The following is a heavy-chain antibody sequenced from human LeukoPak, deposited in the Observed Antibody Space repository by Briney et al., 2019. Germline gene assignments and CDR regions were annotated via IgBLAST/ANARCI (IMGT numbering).Heavy chain of an antibody. CDR1: GFSFGDHA. V-gene: IGHV3-49*04. J-gene: IGHJ6*03. CDR3: ARDSLPTFSGYYYCMDV. CDR2: IRSKTYGGTP. Sequence: GGSLRLSCTGSGFSFGDHAVSWVRQAPGKGLEWIGFIRSKTYGGTPEYAASVKDRFTISRDDSNSIAYLQMNSLKTEDTAIYYCARDSLPTFSGYYYCMDVWGKGTTVAISS.